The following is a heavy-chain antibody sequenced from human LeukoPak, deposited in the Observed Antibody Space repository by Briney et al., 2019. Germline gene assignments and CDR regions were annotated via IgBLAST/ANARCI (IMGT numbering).Heavy chain of an antibody. Sequence: SETLSLTCTVSGGSISSYYSSWIRQPAGKGLEWIGRIYTSGSTNYNPSLKSRVTMSVDTSKNQFSLKLSSVTAADTAVYYCARDSYSSSWYVRGGTAFDIWGQGTMVTVSP. V-gene: IGHV4-4*07. CDR1: GGSISSYY. D-gene: IGHD6-13*01. CDR2: IYTSGST. CDR3: ARDSYSSSWYVRGGTAFDI. J-gene: IGHJ3*02.